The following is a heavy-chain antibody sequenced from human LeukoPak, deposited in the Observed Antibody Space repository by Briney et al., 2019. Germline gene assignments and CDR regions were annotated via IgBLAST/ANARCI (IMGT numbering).Heavy chain of an antibody. J-gene: IGHJ5*02. V-gene: IGHV1-3*01. CDR3: ARGLGVVIIGWFAP. Sequence: ASVKVSCKASGYTFTSYAMHWVRQAPGQRLEWMGWINAGNGNTKYSQKFQGRVTITRDTSASTAYMELSSLRSEDTAVYYCARGLGVVIIGWFAPWGQGTLVTVSS. CDR1: GYTFTSYA. D-gene: IGHD3-3*01. CDR2: INAGNGNT.